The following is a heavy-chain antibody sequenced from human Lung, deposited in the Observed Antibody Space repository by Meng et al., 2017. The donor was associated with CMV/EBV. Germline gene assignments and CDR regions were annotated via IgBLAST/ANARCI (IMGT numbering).Heavy chain of an antibody. CDR3: ARVPWNLELILSY. D-gene: IGHD3-3*01. J-gene: IGHJ4*02. V-gene: IGHV1-2*02. CDR2: NQPFGGSA. Sequence: ASGFRFVEYSFTWRRPGPGGGVGVVGMNQPFGGSAKYAKEFPGRVPLARDASTSTAYMELRGLRSDDTAVYYCARVPWNLELILSYWGQGTLVTVSS. CDR1: GFRFVEYS.